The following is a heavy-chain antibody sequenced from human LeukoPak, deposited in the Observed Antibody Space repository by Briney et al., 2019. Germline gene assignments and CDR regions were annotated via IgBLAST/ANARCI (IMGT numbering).Heavy chain of an antibody. J-gene: IGHJ4*02. CDR3: ARAVISIFDN. CDR2: ISSSSSTI. D-gene: IGHD3-3*02. Sequence: HAGGSLRLSCAASGFTLGSYTMNWVRQAPWKGLEWVSYISSSSSTIQYADSVKGRFTISRDNAENSLYLQMNSLGVEDTAVYYCARAVISIFDNWGQGTLVTVSS. CDR1: GFTLGSYT. V-gene: IGHV3-48*01.